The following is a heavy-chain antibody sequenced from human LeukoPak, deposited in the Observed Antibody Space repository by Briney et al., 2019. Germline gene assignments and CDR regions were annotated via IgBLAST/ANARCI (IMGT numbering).Heavy chain of an antibody. Sequence: QSSETLSLTCTVSGDSISSSHYSWGWIRQPPGKGLDWVGSVYYSGNTYYNPSLKSRVTISVDTSKNQFSLNLTSVTAADTAVYYCARAHAPGHGYPDYWGQGTLVTVSS. V-gene: IGHV4-39*02. CDR1: GDSISSSHYS. J-gene: IGHJ4*02. CDR2: VYYSGNT. D-gene: IGHD5-18*01. CDR3: ARAHAPGHGYPDY.